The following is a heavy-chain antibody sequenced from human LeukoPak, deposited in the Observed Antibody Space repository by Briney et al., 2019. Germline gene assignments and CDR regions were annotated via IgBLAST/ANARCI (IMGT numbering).Heavy chain of an antibody. Sequence: ASVKVSCKASGYTFTNNFMHWVRQAPGQGLEWMGGIIPIFGTANYAQKFQGRVTITADESTSTAYMELSSLRSDDTAVYYCARGYSYGGGPDYWGQGTLVTVSS. D-gene: IGHD5-18*01. J-gene: IGHJ4*02. V-gene: IGHV1-69*13. CDR1: GYTFTNNF. CDR3: ARGYSYGGGPDY. CDR2: IIPIFGTA.